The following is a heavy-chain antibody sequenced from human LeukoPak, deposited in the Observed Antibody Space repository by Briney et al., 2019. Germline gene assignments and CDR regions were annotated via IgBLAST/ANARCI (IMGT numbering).Heavy chain of an antibody. D-gene: IGHD6-6*01. CDR2: ISYDGSNK. CDR1: GFTFSSYA. J-gene: IGHJ4*02. V-gene: IGHV3-30-3*01. Sequence: GGSLRLSCAASGFTFSSYAMHWVRQAPGKGLEWVAVISYDGSNKYYADSVKGRFTISRDNSKNTRYLQMNSLRAEDTAVYYCARYSSSSTWGQGTLVTVSS. CDR3: ARYSSSST.